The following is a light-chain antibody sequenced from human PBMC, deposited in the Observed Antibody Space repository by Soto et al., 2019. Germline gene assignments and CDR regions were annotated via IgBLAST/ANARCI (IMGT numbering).Light chain of an antibody. Sequence: SYELSQPPSVSVSPGQTATITCSGDELGDKYVSWYQQRPGQSPVLVISQDTQRPSGIPERFSGSNSGDTATLTISGTQSLDEADYYCQTWDSGVVFGAGTKVTVL. V-gene: IGLV3-1*01. J-gene: IGLJ2*01. CDR3: QTWDSGVV. CDR2: QDT. CDR1: ELGDKY.